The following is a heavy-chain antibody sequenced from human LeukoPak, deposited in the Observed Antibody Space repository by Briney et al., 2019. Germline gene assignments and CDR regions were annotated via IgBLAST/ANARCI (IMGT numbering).Heavy chain of an antibody. J-gene: IGHJ3*02. V-gene: IGHV4-59*01. CDR2: IYHSGST. D-gene: IGHD4-17*01. Sequence: PSETLSLTCTVSGGSISSYYWSWIRQPPGKGLEWIGYIYHSGSTNYNPSLKSRVTISVDTSKNQFSLKLSSVTAADTAVYYCARDYNDYGDNGEDAFDIWGQGTMVTVSS. CDR3: ARDYNDYGDNGEDAFDI. CDR1: GGSISSYY.